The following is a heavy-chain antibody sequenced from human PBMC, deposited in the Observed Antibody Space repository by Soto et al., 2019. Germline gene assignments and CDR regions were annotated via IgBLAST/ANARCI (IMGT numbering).Heavy chain of an antibody. CDR2: IWYDGSNK. V-gene: IGHV3-33*06. Sequence: GGSLRLSCAASGFTFSSYGMHWVRQAPGKGLEWVAVIWYDGSNKYYADSVKGRFTISRDNSKNTLYLQMNSLRAEDTAVYYCAKHLGIAARQGLDVWGQGTTVTVSS. CDR3: AKHLGIAARQGLDV. CDR1: GFTFSSYG. D-gene: IGHD6-6*01. J-gene: IGHJ6*02.